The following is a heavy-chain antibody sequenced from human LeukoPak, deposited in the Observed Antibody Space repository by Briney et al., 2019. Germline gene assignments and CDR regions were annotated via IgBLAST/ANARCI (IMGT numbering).Heavy chain of an antibody. Sequence: SETLSLTCTVSGGSIRSYYWSWTRQSPGKGLEWIGYIYHSGSTKYNPSLKSRVTISMDTFKNQFSLNLTSVTAADTAVYYCSTDSPTGFDHWGQGALVTVSS. V-gene: IGHV4-59*01. CDR3: STDSPTGFDH. CDR2: IYHSGST. D-gene: IGHD4-11*01. CDR1: GGSIRSYY. J-gene: IGHJ4*02.